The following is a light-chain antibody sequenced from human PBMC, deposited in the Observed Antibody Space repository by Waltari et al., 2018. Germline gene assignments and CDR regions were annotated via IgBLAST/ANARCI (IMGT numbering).Light chain of an antibody. J-gene: IGKJ1*01. CDR1: PRVSTN. CDR3: EQYNNRPPWT. V-gene: IGKV3-15*01. Sequence: EIVMTQSPATLSVSPWERATLPCRSSPRVSTNLAWYQQKPGQAPRLLIYGASKRDIGITARFSGSGSGTEFTLTISSVQSEDFAVYYCEQYNNRPPWTFGQGTNVEIK. CDR2: GAS.